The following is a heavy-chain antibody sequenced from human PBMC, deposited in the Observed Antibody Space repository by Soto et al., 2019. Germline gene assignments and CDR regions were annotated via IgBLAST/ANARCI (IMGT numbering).Heavy chain of an antibody. Sequence: ASVKVSCKVSGYTLTELSMHLVRQAPGKGLEWMGGFDPEGGETIYAQKFQGRVTMTEDTSTDTAYMELSSLRSEDTAVYYCATDGAYDFWSGYRLINGYYWGQGTLVTVSS. J-gene: IGHJ4*02. CDR3: ATDGAYDFWSGYRLINGYY. CDR1: GYTLTELS. D-gene: IGHD3-3*01. CDR2: FDPEGGET. V-gene: IGHV1-24*01.